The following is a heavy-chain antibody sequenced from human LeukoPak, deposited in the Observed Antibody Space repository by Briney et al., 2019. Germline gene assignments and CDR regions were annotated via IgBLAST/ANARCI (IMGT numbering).Heavy chain of an antibody. D-gene: IGHD2-15*01. CDR2: IHPTDGST. J-gene: IGHJ4*02. CDR3: ARASIVVVVAAAVVFDY. Sequence: ASVKVSCKTSGYTFSTYYMHWVRQAPGQGLEWLGIIHPTDGSTSYTQKIQDRVTMTRDTSTSTVYMELSSLRSEDTAVYYCARASIVVVVAAAVVFDYWGQGTLVTVSS. CDR1: GYTFSTYY. V-gene: IGHV1-46*01.